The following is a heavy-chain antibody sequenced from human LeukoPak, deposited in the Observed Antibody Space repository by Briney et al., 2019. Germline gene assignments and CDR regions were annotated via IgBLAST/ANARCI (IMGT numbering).Heavy chain of an antibody. CDR2: IYYSGST. CDR1: GGSISSYY. D-gene: IGHD5-18*01. Sequence: SETLSLTCTVSGGSISSYYWSWIRQPPGKGLEWIGYIYYSGSTNYNPSLKSRVTISVDTSKNQFSLKLSSVTAADTAVYFCARSRSGYSYDHAAFEIWGQGTMVTVSS. V-gene: IGHV4-59*01. CDR3: ARSRSGYSYDHAAFEI. J-gene: IGHJ3*02.